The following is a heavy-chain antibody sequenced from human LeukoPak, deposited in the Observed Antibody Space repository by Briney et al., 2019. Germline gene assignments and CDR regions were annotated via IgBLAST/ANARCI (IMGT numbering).Heavy chain of an antibody. Sequence: GGSLRLSCAASGFTFSSYSMNWVRQAPGKGLEWVSAISGSGGSTYYADSVKGRFTISRDNSKNTLYLQMNSLRAEDTAVYYCAKENQNQGARTDYWGQGTLVTVSS. CDR2: ISGSGGST. D-gene: IGHD1-14*01. CDR1: GFTFSSYS. J-gene: IGHJ4*02. V-gene: IGHV3-23*01. CDR3: AKENQNQGARTDY.